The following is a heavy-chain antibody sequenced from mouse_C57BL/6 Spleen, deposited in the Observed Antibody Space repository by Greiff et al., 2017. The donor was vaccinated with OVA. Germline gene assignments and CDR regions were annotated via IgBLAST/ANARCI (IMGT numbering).Heavy chain of an antibody. CDR3: ARGGYYVGYYAMDY. CDR2: IDPSDSET. V-gene: IGHV1-52*01. CDR1: GYTFTSYW. D-gene: IGHD2-3*01. J-gene: IGHJ4*01. Sequence: QVQLKQPGAELVRPGSSVKLSCKASGYTFTSYWMHWVKQRPIQGLEWIGNIDPSDSETHYNQKFKDKATLTVDKSSSTAYMQLSSLTSEDSAVYYCARGGYYVGYYAMDYWGQGTSVTVSS.